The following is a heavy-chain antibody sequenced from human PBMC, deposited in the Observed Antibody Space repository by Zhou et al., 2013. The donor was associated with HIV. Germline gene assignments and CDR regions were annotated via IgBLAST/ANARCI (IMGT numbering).Heavy chain of an antibody. CDR1: GGTFSSYA. CDR3: ASLIAAAGTLHDAFDI. D-gene: IGHD6-13*01. CDR2: IIPIFGTA. J-gene: IGHJ3*02. Sequence: QVQLVQSGAEVKKPGSSVKVSCKASGGTFSSYAISWVRQAPGQGLEWMGGIIPIFGTANYAQKFQGRVTITADESTSTAYMELSSLRSEDTAVYYCASLIAAAGTLHDAFDIWGQGTMVTVSS. V-gene: IGHV1-69*12.